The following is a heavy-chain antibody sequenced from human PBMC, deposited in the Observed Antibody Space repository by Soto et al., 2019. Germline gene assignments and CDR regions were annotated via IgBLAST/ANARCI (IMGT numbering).Heavy chain of an antibody. CDR1: GDTFASFG. J-gene: IGHJ4*02. CDR2: ISAYNGNT. D-gene: IGHD3-10*01. CDR3: ARDQESITDRILQY. V-gene: IGHV1-18*01. Sequence: GAAVKVSCKASGDTFASFGFSWVRQAPGQGLEWLGWISAYNGNTHYAQKVRDRVTLTTDTSTNTAYMELRSLTSDDTAVYYCARDQESITDRILQYWGQGTRVPVSS.